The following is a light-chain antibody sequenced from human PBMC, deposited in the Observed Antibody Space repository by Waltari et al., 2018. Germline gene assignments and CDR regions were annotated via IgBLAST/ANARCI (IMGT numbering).Light chain of an antibody. V-gene: IGKV1-5*01. Sequence: IQMTQSPSALSASVGDRVTITCRASQRINTWMAWYQQRPGKAPKVLIYDVPTLESGVPSRFSGSGSGTEFTLAINNLQPEDFATYYCQQYYRYYTFGQGTKLEIK. CDR2: DVP. CDR1: QRINTW. CDR3: QQYYRYYT. J-gene: IGKJ2*01.